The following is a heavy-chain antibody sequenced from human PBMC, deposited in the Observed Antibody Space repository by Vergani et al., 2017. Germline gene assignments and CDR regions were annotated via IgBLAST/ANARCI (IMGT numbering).Heavy chain of an antibody. D-gene: IGHD3-16*02. V-gene: IGHV4-34*01. CDR1: GGSFSDYY. Sequence: QVQLQEWGAGLLKTSETLSLICGVSGGSFSDYYWSWIRQAPGMGLEWIGEVNYGGSTNYNPSLKSRVSISVDTSKNQFSLQLTSVTAADSALYFCASIARAPTRRNPPPDYWGQGILVTVSS. CDR2: VNYGGST. J-gene: IGHJ4*02. CDR3: ASIARAPTRRNPPPDY.